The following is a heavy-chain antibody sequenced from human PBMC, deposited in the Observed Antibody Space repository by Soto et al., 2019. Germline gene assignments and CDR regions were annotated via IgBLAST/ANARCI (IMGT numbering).Heavy chain of an antibody. V-gene: IGHV3-48*01. Sequence: GGSLRLSCAASGFTFSDYSMNWVRQAPGKGLEWVSYISDNSITIYYTDSVKGRFTISRDNAKNSLFLQMNSLTAEDTAVYYCARSFGDYVFWGQGTLVTVSS. CDR1: GFTFSDYS. CDR3: ARSFGDYVF. CDR2: ISDNSITI. J-gene: IGHJ4*02. D-gene: IGHD4-17*01.